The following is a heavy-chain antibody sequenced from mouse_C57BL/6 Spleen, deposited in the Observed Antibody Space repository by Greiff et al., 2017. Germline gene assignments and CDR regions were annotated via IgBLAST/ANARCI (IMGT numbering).Heavy chain of an antibody. V-gene: IGHV1-22*01. Sequence: EVQLQQSGPELVKPGASVKMSCKASGYTFTDYNMHWVKQSHGKSLEWIGYINPNNGGTSYNQKFKGKATLTVNKSSSTAYMELRSLTSEDSAVYYCARFRDYDPYWYCDVWGTGTTVTVSS. CDR2: INPNNGGT. D-gene: IGHD2-4*01. CDR3: ARFRDYDPYWYCDV. J-gene: IGHJ1*03. CDR1: GYTFTDYN.